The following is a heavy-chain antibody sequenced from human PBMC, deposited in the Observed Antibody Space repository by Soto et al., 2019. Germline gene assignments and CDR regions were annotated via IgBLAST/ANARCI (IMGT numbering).Heavy chain of an antibody. Sequence: GESLKISCKGSGYSFTSYWIGWVRQMPGKGLEWMGIIYPGDSDTRYSPSFQGQVTISADKSISTAYLQWSSLKASDTAMYYCARQGAGIAAAGTRGAFDYWGQGTLVTVPS. J-gene: IGHJ4*02. CDR2: IYPGDSDT. CDR1: GYSFTSYW. CDR3: ARQGAGIAAAGTRGAFDY. D-gene: IGHD6-13*01. V-gene: IGHV5-51*01.